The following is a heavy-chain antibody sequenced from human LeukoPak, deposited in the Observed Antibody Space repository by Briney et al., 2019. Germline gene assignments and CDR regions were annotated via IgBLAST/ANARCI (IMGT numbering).Heavy chain of an antibody. CDR3: ARVGITMVRGPQVDWFDP. Sequence: GGSLRLSCAASGFTFSSYSMNWVRQAPGKGLEWVSYISSSSSTIYYADSVKGRFTISRDNAKNSLYLRMNSLRDEDTAVYYCARVGITMVRGPQVDWFDPWGQGTLVTVSS. CDR1: GFTFSSYS. J-gene: IGHJ5*02. V-gene: IGHV3-48*02. D-gene: IGHD3-10*01. CDR2: ISSSSSTI.